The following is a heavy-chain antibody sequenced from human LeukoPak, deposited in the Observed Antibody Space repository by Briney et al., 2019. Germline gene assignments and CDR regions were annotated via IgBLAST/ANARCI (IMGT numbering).Heavy chain of an antibody. CDR3: AKDIHYDSSGYPYFDY. J-gene: IGHJ4*02. Sequence: GRSLRLSCAASGFTFDDYAMHWVRQAPGKGLEWVSGISWNSGSIGYADSVKGRFTISRDNAKNSLYLQMNSLRAEDTALYYCAKDIHYDSSGYPYFDYWGQGTPVTVSS. CDR2: ISWNSGSI. D-gene: IGHD3-22*01. V-gene: IGHV3-9*01. CDR1: GFTFDDYA.